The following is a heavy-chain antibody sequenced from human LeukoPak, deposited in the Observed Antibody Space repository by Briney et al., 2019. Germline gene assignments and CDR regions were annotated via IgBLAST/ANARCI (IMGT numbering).Heavy chain of an antibody. CDR1: GYTFTGYY. D-gene: IGHD3-3*01. Sequence: ASVKVSCKASGYTFTGYYMHWVRQAPGQGLEWMGWINPNSGGTNYAQKFQGRVTMTRDTSISTAYMELSRLRSDDTAVYYCARDLTIFGVVLGLDYWGQGTLVTVSS. CDR2: INPNSGGT. V-gene: IGHV1-2*02. CDR3: ARDLTIFGVVLGLDY. J-gene: IGHJ4*02.